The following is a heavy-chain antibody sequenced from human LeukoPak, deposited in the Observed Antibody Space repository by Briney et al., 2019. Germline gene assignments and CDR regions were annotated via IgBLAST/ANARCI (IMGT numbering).Heavy chain of an antibody. D-gene: IGHD3-10*01. V-gene: IGHV1-18*01. Sequence: ASVKVSCKASGYTFTSYGISWVRQAPGQGLEWMGWISAYNGNTNYAQKLQGRVTMTTDTSTSTAYMELRSLRSDDTAVYYCARDMNELLWFSPSEFFDYWGPGTLVTVSS. CDR2: ISAYNGNT. CDR1: GYTFTSYG. J-gene: IGHJ4*02. CDR3: ARDMNELLWFSPSEFFDY.